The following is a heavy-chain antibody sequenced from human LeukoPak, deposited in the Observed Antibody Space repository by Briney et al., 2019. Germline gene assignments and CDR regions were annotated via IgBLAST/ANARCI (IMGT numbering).Heavy chain of an antibody. D-gene: IGHD1-20*01. CDR3: ARHDNWNDDHY. J-gene: IGHJ4*02. CDR2: IYPADSDT. V-gene: IGHV5-51*01. Sequence: GESLKISCKGSGYSFTNYWIGWVRQMPGKGLEWMGIIYPADSDTRYSPSFQGQVTISVDKPISTAYLQWSSLKASDTAMYFCARHDNWNDDHYWGQGTLVTVSS. CDR1: GYSFTNYW.